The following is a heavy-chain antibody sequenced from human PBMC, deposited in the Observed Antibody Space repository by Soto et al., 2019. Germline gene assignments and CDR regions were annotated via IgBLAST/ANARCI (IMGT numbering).Heavy chain of an antibody. Sequence: QRHLVESGGGVVQPGRSLRLSCAASGFSFSSYGMHWIRQAPGKGLECVAVISHDGAFKDYADSVKGRFTISRDNSENTLFLEMTSLGPSDPAVYYCGTDYGPKAPSLYINTPTDCWGQGTRVTVAS. D-gene: IGHD4-17*01. V-gene: IGHV3-30*03. CDR1: GFSFSSYG. J-gene: IGHJ4*02. CDR3: GTDYGPKAPSLYINTPTDC. CDR2: ISHDGAFK.